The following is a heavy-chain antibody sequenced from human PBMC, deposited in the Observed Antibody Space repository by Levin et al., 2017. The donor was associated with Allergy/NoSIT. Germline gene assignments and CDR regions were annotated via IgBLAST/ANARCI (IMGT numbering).Heavy chain of an antibody. V-gene: IGHV1-46*01. Sequence: GESLKISCKASGYTFTSYYMHWVRQAPGQGLEWMGIINPSGGSTSYAQKFQGRVTMTRDTSTSTVYMELSSLRSEDTAVYYCAREQVKYYYYYGMDVWGQGTTVTVSS. CDR2: INPSGGST. CDR3: AREQVKYYYYYGMDV. J-gene: IGHJ6*02. CDR1: GYTFTSYY. D-gene: IGHD3-22*01.